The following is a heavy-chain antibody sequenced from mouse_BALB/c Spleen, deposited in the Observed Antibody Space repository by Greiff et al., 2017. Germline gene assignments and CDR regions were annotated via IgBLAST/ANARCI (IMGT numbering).Heavy chain of an antibody. D-gene: IGHD1-1*01. Sequence: VQLQQSGAELVKPGASVKLSCTASGFNIKDTYMHWVKQRPEQGLEWIGRIDPANGNTKYDPKFQGKATITADTSSNTAYLQLSSLTSEDTAVYYCARFWDYYGSSYDWYFDVWGAGTTVTVSS. CDR3: ARFWDYYGSSYDWYFDV. V-gene: IGHV14-3*02. CDR2: IDPANGNT. CDR1: GFNIKDTY. J-gene: IGHJ1*01.